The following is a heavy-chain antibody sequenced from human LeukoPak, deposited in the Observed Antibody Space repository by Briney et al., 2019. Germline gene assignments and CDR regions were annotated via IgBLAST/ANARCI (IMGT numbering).Heavy chain of an antibody. CDR1: GGSISSYY. CDR3: ARHGGSSSYYYYYYYMDV. V-gene: IGHV4-4*09. Sequence: SETLSLTCTVSGGSISSYYWSWIRQPPGKGLEWIGYIYTSGSTNYNPSLKSRVTISVDTSKNQFSLKLSSVTAADTAVYYCARHGGSSSYYYYYYYMDVWGKGTTVTVSS. J-gene: IGHJ6*03. CDR2: IYTSGST. D-gene: IGHD6-6*01.